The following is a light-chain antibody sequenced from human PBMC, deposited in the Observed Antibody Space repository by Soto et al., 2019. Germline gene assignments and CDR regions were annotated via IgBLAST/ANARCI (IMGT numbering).Light chain of an antibody. CDR3: HQWVRWT. CDR1: QSVGTN. J-gene: IGKJ1*01. Sequence: EIVMTQSPATLSVSPGDRVTLSCRASQSVGTNVAWYQQRPGQAPRLLIYGASVRASGVPSRFSGSGSETEFTLTVTSLQAEDFASYYCHQWVRWTFGQGTRLELK. CDR2: GAS. V-gene: IGKV3-15*01.